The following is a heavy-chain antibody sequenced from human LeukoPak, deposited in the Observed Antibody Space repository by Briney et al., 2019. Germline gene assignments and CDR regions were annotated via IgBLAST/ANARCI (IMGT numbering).Heavy chain of an antibody. CDR1: GFTFSSYA. D-gene: IGHD2-15*01. Sequence: PGGSLRLSCAASGFTFSSYAMSWVRQAPGKGLEWVSVIYSGGSTYYADSVKGRFTIFRDNSKNTLYLQMNSLRAEDTAVYYCARGLLCGSCYSSDYYFDYWGQGTLVTVSS. CDR3: ARGLLCGSCYSSDYYFDY. V-gene: IGHV3-53*01. J-gene: IGHJ4*02. CDR2: IYSGGST.